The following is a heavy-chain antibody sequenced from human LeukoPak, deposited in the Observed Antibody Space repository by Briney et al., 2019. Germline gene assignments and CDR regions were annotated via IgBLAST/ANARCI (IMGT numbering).Heavy chain of an antibody. D-gene: IGHD3-22*01. CDR3: ARDLTMYYYDSSGYYSD. CDR1: GFTFSSYS. Sequence: GGSLRLSCAVSGFTFSSYSMNWVRQAPGKGLEWVSSISSSSSYIYYADSVKGRFTISRDNAKNSLYLQMNSLRAEDTAVYYCARDLTMYYYDSSGYYSDWGQGTLVTVSS. J-gene: IGHJ4*02. V-gene: IGHV3-21*01. CDR2: ISSSSSYI.